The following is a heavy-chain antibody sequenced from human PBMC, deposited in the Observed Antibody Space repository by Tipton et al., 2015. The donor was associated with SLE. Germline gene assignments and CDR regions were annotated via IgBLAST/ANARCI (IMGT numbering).Heavy chain of an antibody. Sequence: LRLSCTVSGGSISSSGYCWGWIRQPPGKGLEWIGSIYYSGSTYYNPSLKSRVTISVDTSKNQFSLKLSSVTAADAAVYYCARDRGYSSSPLGSWGQGTLVTVSS. D-gene: IGHD6-6*01. J-gene: IGHJ4*02. V-gene: IGHV4-39*07. CDR2: IYYSGST. CDR1: GGSISSSGYC. CDR3: ARDRGYSSSPLGS.